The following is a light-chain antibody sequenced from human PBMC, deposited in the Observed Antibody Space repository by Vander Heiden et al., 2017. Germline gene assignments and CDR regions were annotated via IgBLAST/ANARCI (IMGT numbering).Light chain of an antibody. CDR3: AAWDDSLNGLYV. CDR2: SNN. J-gene: IGLJ1*01. V-gene: IGLV1-44*01. Sequence: QSVLTQPPSASGPPGQRVTISCSGSSSNIGSNTVHWYQQLPGTAPKLLIYSNNQRPSGVPDRFSGSKSGTSASLAISGLQSEDEADYYCAAWDDSLNGLYVFGTGTKVTVL. CDR1: SSNIGSNT.